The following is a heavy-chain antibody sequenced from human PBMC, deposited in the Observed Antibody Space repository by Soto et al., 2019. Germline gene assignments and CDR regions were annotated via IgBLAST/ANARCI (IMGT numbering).Heavy chain of an antibody. CDR2: ISSSGSTI. V-gene: IGHV3-48*03. D-gene: IGHD5-18*01. CDR3: ARAGASRGYSYGYVDY. CDR1: GFTFSSYE. Sequence: VGSLRLSCAASGFTFSSYEMNWVRQAPGKGLEWVSYISSSGSTIYYADSVKGRFTISRDNAKNSLYLQMNSLRAEDTAVYYCARAGASRGYSYGYVDYWGQGTLVTVSS. J-gene: IGHJ4*02.